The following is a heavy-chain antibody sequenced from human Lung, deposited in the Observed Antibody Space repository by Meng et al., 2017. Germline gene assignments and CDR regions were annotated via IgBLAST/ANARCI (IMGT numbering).Heavy chain of an antibody. D-gene: IGHD6-19*01. CDR3: VRRTYSSGWYFDY. J-gene: IGHJ4*02. Sequence: QVQLQQWGAGLLKPSEPLLLPRAVYGGSFSGYYWSWIRQPPGKGLEWIGEIIDSGSTNYNPSLKSRVTISVDTSKNQFSLRVTSVTAADRAVYYCVRRTYSSGWYFDYWGQGTLVTVSS. CDR1: GGSFSGYY. V-gene: IGHV4-34*02. CDR2: IIDSGST.